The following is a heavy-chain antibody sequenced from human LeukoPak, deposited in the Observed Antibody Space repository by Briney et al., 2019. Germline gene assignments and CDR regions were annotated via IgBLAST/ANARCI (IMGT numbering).Heavy chain of an antibody. Sequence: GRSLRLSCTASGFTFGDYAMSWVRQAPGKGLEWVSAISGSGGSTYCADSVKGRFTISRDNSKNTLYLQMNSLRAEDTAVYYCANLPPRLDLEWLPIDYWGQGTLVTVSS. CDR1: GFTFGDYA. CDR3: ANLPPRLDLEWLPIDY. V-gene: IGHV3-23*01. J-gene: IGHJ4*02. D-gene: IGHD3-3*01. CDR2: ISGSGGST.